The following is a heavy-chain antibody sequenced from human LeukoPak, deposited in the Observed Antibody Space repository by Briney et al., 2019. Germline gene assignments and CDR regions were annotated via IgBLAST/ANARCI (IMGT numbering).Heavy chain of an antibody. CDR2: IYYSGST. V-gene: IGHV4-59*01. CDR1: GGPISSYY. D-gene: IGHD1-26*01. CDR3: ARAVRGIGGPFDY. J-gene: IGHJ4*02. Sequence: SETLSLTCTVSGGPISSYYWSWIRQPPGKGLEWIGYIYYSGSTNYNPSLKSRVTISVDTSKNQFSLKLSSVTAADTAVCYCARAVRGIGGPFDYWGQGTLVTVSS.